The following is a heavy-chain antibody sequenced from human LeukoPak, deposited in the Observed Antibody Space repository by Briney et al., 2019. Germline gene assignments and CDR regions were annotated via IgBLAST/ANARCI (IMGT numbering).Heavy chain of an antibody. CDR2: ISGSGGST. J-gene: IGHJ4*02. CDR1: GFTFSSYA. Sequence: GGSLRLSCAASGFTFSSYAMSWVRQAPGEGLEWVSAISGSGGSTYYADSVKGRFTISRDNSKNTLYLQMNSLRADDTAVYYCAKDRVDGSGSQFDSWGQGSLVIVSS. D-gene: IGHD3-10*01. V-gene: IGHV3-23*01. CDR3: AKDRVDGSGSQFDS.